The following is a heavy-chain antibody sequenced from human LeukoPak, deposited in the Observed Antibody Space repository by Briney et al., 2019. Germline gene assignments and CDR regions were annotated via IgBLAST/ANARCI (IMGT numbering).Heavy chain of an antibody. J-gene: IGHJ5*02. CDR1: GYTFTSYD. CDR2: MNPNSGNT. V-gene: IGHV1-8*03. Sequence: GASVKVSCKASGYTFTSYDINWVRQATGQGLEWMGWMNPNSGNTGYAQKFQGRVTITRNTSISTAYMELSSLRSEDTAVYYCARAPVMVVPAVYWFDPWGQGTLVTVSS. D-gene: IGHD2-2*01. CDR3: ARAPVMVVPAVYWFDP.